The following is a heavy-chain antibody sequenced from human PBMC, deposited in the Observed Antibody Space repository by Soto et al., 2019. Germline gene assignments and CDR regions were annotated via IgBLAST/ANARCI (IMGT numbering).Heavy chain of an antibody. CDR2: IYYSGTT. Sequence: QVQLHESGPGLVKPSETLSLTCSVSGGSISGLYWTWVRQPPGRGLEWIGWIYYSGTTPYNPSLMSRVTILVATSKNQSSLQLSSVTAAATAIYYCARLRNHFMDVWGKGTTVTVSS. CDR3: ARLRNHFMDV. CDR1: GGSISGLY. V-gene: IGHV4-59*08. J-gene: IGHJ6*03.